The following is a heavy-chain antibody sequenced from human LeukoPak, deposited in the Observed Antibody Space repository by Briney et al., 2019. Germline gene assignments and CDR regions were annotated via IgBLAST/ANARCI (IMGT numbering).Heavy chain of an antibody. Sequence: PSETLSLTCAVYGGSFSGYYWSWIRQPPGKGLEWIGEINHSGSTNYNPSLKSRVTIPVDTSKNQFSLKLSSVTAADTAVYYCARALLALKVRLDFDYWGQGTLVTVSS. CDR2: INHSGST. J-gene: IGHJ4*02. D-gene: IGHD6-25*01. CDR3: ARALLALKVRLDFDY. CDR1: GGSFSGYY. V-gene: IGHV4-34*01.